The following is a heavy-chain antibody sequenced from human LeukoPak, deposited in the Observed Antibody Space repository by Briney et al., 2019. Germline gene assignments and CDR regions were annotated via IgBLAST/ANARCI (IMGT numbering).Heavy chain of an antibody. CDR2: IIPIFGTA. V-gene: IGHV1-69*05. J-gene: IGHJ6*03. D-gene: IGHD2-8*01. CDR1: GGTFSSYA. CDR3: ARSGVISSFYYYMDV. Sequence: ASVKVSCKASGGTFSSYAISWVRQAPGQGLEWMGGIIPIFGTANYAQKFQGRVTITTDESTSTAYMELSSLRSEDTAVYYCARSGVISSFYYYMDVWGKGTRSPSP.